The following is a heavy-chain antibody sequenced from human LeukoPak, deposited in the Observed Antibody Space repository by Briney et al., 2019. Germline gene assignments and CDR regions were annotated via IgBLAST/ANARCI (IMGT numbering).Heavy chain of an antibody. CDR1: GYTFTSYA. D-gene: IGHD6-13*01. CDR2: INTNTGNQ. V-gene: IGHV7-4-1*02. J-gene: IGHJ4*02. Sequence: ASVKVSCKASGYTFTSYAMNWVRQATGQGLEWMGWINTNTGNQTYAQGFTGRFVFSSDTSVNTAYLQISSLKAEDTAVYYCASNLGSSSHDYWGQGTLVTVSS. CDR3: ASNLGSSSHDY.